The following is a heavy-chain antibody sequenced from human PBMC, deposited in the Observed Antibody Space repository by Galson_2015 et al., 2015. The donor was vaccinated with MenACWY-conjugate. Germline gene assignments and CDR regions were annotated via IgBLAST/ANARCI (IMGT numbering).Heavy chain of an antibody. CDR2: IYDSGTT. D-gene: IGHD2/OR15-2a*01. V-gene: IGHV4-59*01. J-gene: IGHJ4*02. CDR3: AREFSY. Sequence: SETLSLTCRVSGASITNYYWSWIRQPPGKGLEWIGLIYDSGTTKYNPSFKGRVTISLDTSKNQVSLKLSSVTAADTAVYYCAREFSYWGQGTLVTVSS. CDR1: GASITNYY.